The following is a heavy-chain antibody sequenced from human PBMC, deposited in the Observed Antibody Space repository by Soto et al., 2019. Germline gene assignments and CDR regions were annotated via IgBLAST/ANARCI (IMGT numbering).Heavy chain of an antibody. CDR1: GVSISTSSYF. D-gene: IGHD6-13*01. CDR3: AKAYSSIWSHWYFDL. CDR2: IYNTGST. Sequence: SETLSLTFAVSGVSISTSSYFWGWVRLAPGKGLEWIGSIYNTGSTYYNPSLNTRVTISVDTSKNQFSLNLSSMTAEDTAIYYCAKAYSSIWSHWYFDLWGLGTLVTVSS. V-gene: IGHV4-39*07. J-gene: IGHJ2*01.